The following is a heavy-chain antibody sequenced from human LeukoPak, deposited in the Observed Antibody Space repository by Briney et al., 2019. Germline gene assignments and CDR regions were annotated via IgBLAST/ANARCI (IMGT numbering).Heavy chain of an antibody. CDR2: IYSGGST. D-gene: IGHD3-22*01. Sequence: GGSLRLSCAASGFTVSSNYMSWVRKAPGKGLEWVSVIYSGGSTYYADSVKGRFTISRDNSKNTLYLQMNSLRAEDTAVYYCARETRRYYDSSGYFLDYWGQGTLVTVSS. J-gene: IGHJ4*02. CDR3: ARETRRYYDSSGYFLDY. CDR1: GFTVSSNY. V-gene: IGHV3-66*02.